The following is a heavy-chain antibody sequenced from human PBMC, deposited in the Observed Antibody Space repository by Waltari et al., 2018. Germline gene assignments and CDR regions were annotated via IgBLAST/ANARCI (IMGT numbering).Heavy chain of an antibody. D-gene: IGHD3-9*01. CDR1: GGSISSSSYY. CDR3: ARGGRLVDWPPNP. Sequence: QLQLQESGPGLVKPSETLSLTCTVSGGSISSSSYYWGWIRQPPGKGLEWIGSIYYSGRNYYNPALESRVTISVDTSKNQFSLKLSSVTAADTAVYYCARGGRLVDWPPNPWGQGTLVTVSS. CDR2: IYYSGRN. J-gene: IGHJ5*02. V-gene: IGHV4-39*07.